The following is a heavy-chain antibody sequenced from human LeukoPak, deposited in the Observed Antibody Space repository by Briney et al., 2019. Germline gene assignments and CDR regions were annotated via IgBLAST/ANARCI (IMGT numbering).Heavy chain of an antibody. D-gene: IGHD4-17*01. V-gene: IGHV3-23*01. Sequence: GGSLRLSCAASGFTFSSYWMNWVRQAPGKGLEWVSAISGSGGSTYYADSVKGRFTISRDNSKNTLYLQMNSLRAEDTAVYYCAKGLGYGDYNDYWGQGTLVTVSS. J-gene: IGHJ4*02. CDR1: GFTFSSYW. CDR2: ISGSGGST. CDR3: AKGLGYGDYNDY.